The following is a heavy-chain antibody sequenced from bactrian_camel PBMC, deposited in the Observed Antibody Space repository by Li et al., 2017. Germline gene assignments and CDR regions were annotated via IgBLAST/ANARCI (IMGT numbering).Heavy chain of an antibody. J-gene: IGHJ4*01. CDR3: AASYDYIGDAHASLMPRRFEF. CDR2: IYLHGPMT. V-gene: IGHV3S54*01. D-gene: IGHD2*01. Sequence: VQLVESGGGSVQAGGSLNLSCVASGNTDDATCKGWFRQDPGKEREPDATIYLHGPMTWYADSAKGRFTITQDSAENTLYLQMNNLKPEDTAMYYCAASYDYIGDAHASLMPRRFEFWGQGTQVTVS. CDR1: GNTDDATC.